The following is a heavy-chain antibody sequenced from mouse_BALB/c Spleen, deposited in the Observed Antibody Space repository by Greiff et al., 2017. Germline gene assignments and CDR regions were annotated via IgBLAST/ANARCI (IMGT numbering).Heavy chain of an antibody. CDR1: GYSITSGYY. V-gene: IGHV3-6*02. CDR3: ARDPEITPGFAY. CDR2: ISYDGSN. D-gene: IGHD2-4*01. J-gene: IGHJ3*01. Sequence: ESGPGLVKPSQSLSLTCSVTGYSITSGYYWNWIRQFPGNKLEWMGYISYDGSNNYNPSLKNRISITRDTSKNQFFLKLNSVTTEDTATYYCARDPEITPGFAYWGQGTLVTVSA.